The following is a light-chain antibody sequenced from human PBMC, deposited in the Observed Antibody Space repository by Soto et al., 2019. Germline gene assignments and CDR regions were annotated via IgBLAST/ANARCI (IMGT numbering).Light chain of an antibody. CDR1: QSVSSN. CDR2: GAS. J-gene: IGKJ2*01. Sequence: EIVMTQSPATLAVSPGESATLSCRASQSVSSNFAWIQQKPGQAPRLLIHGASIRAPGIPARFSGSGSGTEFTLTISSLHSEDFGIYFCQQYDGWPPFTFGQGTKLEIK. V-gene: IGKV3-15*01. CDR3: QQYDGWPPFT.